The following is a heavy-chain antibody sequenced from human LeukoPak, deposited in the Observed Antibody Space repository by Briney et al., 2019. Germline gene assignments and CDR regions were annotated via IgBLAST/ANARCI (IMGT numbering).Heavy chain of an antibody. D-gene: IGHD6-19*01. V-gene: IGHV6-1*01. CDR3: AREGGVPGTQDYCYYGMDV. CDR2: TYYTSKWYN. CDR1: GDSVSINSAA. J-gene: IGHJ6*02. Sequence: SQTLSLTCAISGDSVSINSAAWNWIRQSPSGGLEWLGRTYYTSKWYNDYAVSVKSRITINPDTSKNQFSLQLNSVTPEDTAVYYCAREGGVPGTQDYCYYGMDVWGQGTTVTVSS.